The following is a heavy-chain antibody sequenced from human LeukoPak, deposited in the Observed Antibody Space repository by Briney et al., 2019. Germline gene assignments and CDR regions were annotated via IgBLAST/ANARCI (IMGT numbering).Heavy chain of an antibody. CDR3: ARDYSDGYNRRDAFDI. J-gene: IGHJ3*02. V-gene: IGHV1-2*02. Sequence: ASVKVSCKASGYSFSDLYIHWVRQAPGQGLEWMGWINPKSGATTYAERFRGRVTMTRDTSFNTVYLELASLHSDDTAVFYCARDYSDGYNRRDAFDIWGQGTTLIDSS. CDR2: INPKSGAT. CDR1: GYSFSDLY. D-gene: IGHD5-18*01.